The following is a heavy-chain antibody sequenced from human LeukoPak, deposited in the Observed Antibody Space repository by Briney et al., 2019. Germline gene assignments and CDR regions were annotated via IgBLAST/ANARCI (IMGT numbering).Heavy chain of an antibody. CDR1: GFTLSSYA. CDR3: AKVSRDYYDRGAQFFDY. J-gene: IGHJ4*02. V-gene: IGHV3-23*01. CDR2: ISGSGGST. Sequence: AGSLTLSCAASGFTLSSYAMSWVRQAPGTGLEWVSAISGSGGSTYYADSVKAGFTISRDNSKNTLYLQMNSLRAEDTAVYYCAKVSRDYYDRGAQFFDYWGQGTLVTVSS. D-gene: IGHD3-22*01.